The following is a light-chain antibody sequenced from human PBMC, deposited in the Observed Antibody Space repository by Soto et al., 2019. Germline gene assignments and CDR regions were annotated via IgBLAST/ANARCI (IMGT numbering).Light chain of an antibody. V-gene: IGKV3-15*01. CDR3: QYYNNWPRT. CDR2: DAS. CDR1: QSVRNN. J-gene: IGKJ1*01. Sequence: EIVMTQSPATLFVSPGERATLSCRASQSVRNNLAWYQQKPGQAPRLLIYDASTRATGIPARFSGSGSGTEFTLTISSLQSEDFAVYYCQYYNNWPRTFGQGTRVEIK.